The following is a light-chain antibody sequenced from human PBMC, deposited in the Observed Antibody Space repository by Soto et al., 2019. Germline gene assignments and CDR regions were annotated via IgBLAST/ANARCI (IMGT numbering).Light chain of an antibody. CDR3: QVWDSISAHPHVV. J-gene: IGLJ2*01. Sequence: SYELTQPPSGSVAPGKTARISCGGNNIGIKSVHWYQQRPGQAPVMVIKYDSDRPSGIPERFSGSNSGDTATLTISRVEAGDEADYYCQVWDSISAHPHVVFGGGTKLTVL. V-gene: IGLV3-21*04. CDR1: NIGIKS. CDR2: YDS.